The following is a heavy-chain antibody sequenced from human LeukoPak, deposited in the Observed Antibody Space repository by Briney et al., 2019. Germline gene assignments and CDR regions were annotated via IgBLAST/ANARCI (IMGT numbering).Heavy chain of an antibody. J-gene: IGHJ4*02. CDR2: ISSGSEK. V-gene: IGHV3-30*04. Sequence: PGGSLRLSCEASGFTFSIFPMHWVRQAPGKGLEWVALISSGSEKYYADSVKGRFTISRDNSKNMLCLQMNSLRADDTAVYYCARDLELSAVYYFDSWGQGTLVIVSS. CDR1: GFTFSIFP. D-gene: IGHD3-3*01. CDR3: ARDLELSAVYYFDS.